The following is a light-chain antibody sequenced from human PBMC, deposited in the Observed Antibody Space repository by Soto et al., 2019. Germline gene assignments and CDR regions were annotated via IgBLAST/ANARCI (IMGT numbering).Light chain of an antibody. Sequence: DIVMTQSPDSLAVSLGERATINCKSGQSVLYSSNNKNYLAWYQQKPGQPPKLLIYWASTRESGVPDRFSGSGSGTDFTLTISSLQAEDVAVYCCQQYYSTPLTFGGGTKVDIK. CDR2: WAS. CDR3: QQYYSTPLT. CDR1: QSVLYSSNNKNY. V-gene: IGKV4-1*01. J-gene: IGKJ4*01.